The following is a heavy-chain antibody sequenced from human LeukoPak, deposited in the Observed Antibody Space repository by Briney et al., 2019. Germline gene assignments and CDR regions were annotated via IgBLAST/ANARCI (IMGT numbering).Heavy chain of an antibody. D-gene: IGHD5-12*01. CDR1: GFTFSDYY. V-gene: IGHV3-11*01. Sequence: GGSLRLSCAASGFTFSDYYMSWIRQAPGKGLEWVSYISSSSSTIYYADSVKGRFTISRDNAKNSLYLQMNSLRAEDTAVYYCAKYSGYDYYYYYGMDVWGQGTTVTVSS. CDR2: ISSSSSTI. CDR3: AKYSGYDYYYYYGMDV. J-gene: IGHJ6*02.